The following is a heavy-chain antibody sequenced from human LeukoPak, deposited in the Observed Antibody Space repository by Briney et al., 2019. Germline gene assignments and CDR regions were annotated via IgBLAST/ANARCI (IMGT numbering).Heavy chain of an antibody. J-gene: IGHJ4*02. CDR3: ARWAGTASTIWWHPFDY. CDR2: IITMFARS. CDR1: GGTFNTYV. Sequence: AASVKVSCKASGGTFNTYVIGWVRQAPGQGLEWMGGIITMFARSKYAQRFQDRVTITADESTSTVYMELSSLRSEDTAVYYCARWAGTASTIWWHPFDYWGQGTLVTVPS. V-gene: IGHV1-69*01. D-gene: IGHD2-15*01.